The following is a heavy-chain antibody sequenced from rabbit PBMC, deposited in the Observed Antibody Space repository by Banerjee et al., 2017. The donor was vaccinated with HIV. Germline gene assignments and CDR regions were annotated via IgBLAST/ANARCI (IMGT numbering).Heavy chain of an antibody. D-gene: IGHD2-1*01. J-gene: IGHJ4*01. V-gene: IGHV1S40*01. CDR2: IYAGSSGST. Sequence: QSLEESGGDLVKPEGSLTLTCTASGFSFSSNHYMCWVRQAPGKGLEWIACIYAGSSGSTYYASWAKGRFTISKTSSTTVTLQMTSLTAADTATYFCARHVYGGYVGFNLWGPGPWSPS. CDR1: GFSFSSNHY. CDR3: ARHVYGGYVGFNL.